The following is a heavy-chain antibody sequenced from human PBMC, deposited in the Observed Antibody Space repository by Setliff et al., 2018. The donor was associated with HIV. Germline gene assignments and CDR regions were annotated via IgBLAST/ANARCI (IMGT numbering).Heavy chain of an antibody. V-gene: IGHV7-4-1*02. CDR1: GYTFTSYA. J-gene: IGHJ6*02. D-gene: IGHD3-9*01. CDR2: INTNTGNP. Sequence: ASVKVSCKASGYTFTSYAMNWVRQAPGQGLEWMGWINTNTGNPTYAQAFTGRFVFSLDTSVSTAYLQISSLKAEDTAVYYCARGGYDILTGLYYGMDVWGQGTTVTVSS. CDR3: ARGGYDILTGLYYGMDV.